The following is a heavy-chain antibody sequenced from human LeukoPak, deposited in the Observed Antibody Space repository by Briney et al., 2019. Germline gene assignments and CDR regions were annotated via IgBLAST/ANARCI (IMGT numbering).Heavy chain of an antibody. CDR1: GFTFSSYS. CDR2: ISSSSSYI. J-gene: IGHJ4*02. D-gene: IGHD1-26*01. Sequence: GGSLRLSCAASGFTFSSYSMNWVRQAPGKGLEWVSSISSSSSYIYYADSVKGRFTISRDNAKNSLYLQMNSLRAEDTAVYYCARGRGSYTDYFDYWGQGTLVTVSS. CDR3: ARGRGSYTDYFDY. V-gene: IGHV3-21*01.